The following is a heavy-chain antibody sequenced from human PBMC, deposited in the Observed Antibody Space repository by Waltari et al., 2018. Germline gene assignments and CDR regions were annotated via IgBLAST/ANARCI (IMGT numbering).Heavy chain of an antibody. CDR3: AREDMTPGAFDY. CDR2: IWYDGSNK. D-gene: IGHD7-27*01. J-gene: IGHJ4*02. V-gene: IGHV3-33*01. CDR1: GFTFSSNG. Sequence: QVQLVESGGGVVQPGRSRRLACAASGFTFSSNGMHWVRQAPGKGLEWVAVIWYDGSNKYYADSVKGRFTISRDNSKNTLYLQMNSLRAEDTAVYYCAREDMTPGAFDYWGQGTLVTVSS.